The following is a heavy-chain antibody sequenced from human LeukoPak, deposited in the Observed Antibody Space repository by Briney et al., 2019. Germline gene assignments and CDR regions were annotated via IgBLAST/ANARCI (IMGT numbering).Heavy chain of an antibody. J-gene: IGHJ4*02. D-gene: IGHD3-22*01. CDR3: ARSATGMGYYYDSSGYYVPPPDY. V-gene: IGHV1-69*04. CDR2: IIPILGIA. CDR1: GGTFSSYA. Sequence: ASVKVSCKASGGTFSSYAISWVRQAPGQGLEWMGRIIPILGIANYAQKFQGRVTITPDKSTSTAYMELSSLRSEDTAVYYCARSATGMGYYYDSSGYYVPPPDYWGQGTLVTVSS.